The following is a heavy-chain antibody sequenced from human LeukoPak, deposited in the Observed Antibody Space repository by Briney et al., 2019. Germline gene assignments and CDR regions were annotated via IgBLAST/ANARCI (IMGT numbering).Heavy chain of an antibody. Sequence: GASVKVSCKASGYTFTSYYMHWVRQAPGEGLEWMGGIIHMFGTTNYAQKFQGRVTLTADKSTSTAYMELSSLTVKDTAVYYCARGFGSSWGYFDYWGQGTLVTVSS. CDR1: GYTFTSYY. D-gene: IGHD6-13*01. CDR2: IIHMFGTT. CDR3: ARGFGSSWGYFDY. V-gene: IGHV1-69*06. J-gene: IGHJ4*02.